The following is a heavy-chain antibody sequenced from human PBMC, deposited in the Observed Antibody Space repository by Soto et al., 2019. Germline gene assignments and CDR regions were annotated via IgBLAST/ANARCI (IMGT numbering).Heavy chain of an antibody. CDR3: AREVRIAARFDHNNWFDP. CDR2: INPSGGST. V-gene: IGHV1-46*03. D-gene: IGHD6-6*01. CDR1: GYTLTSYY. J-gene: IGHJ5*02. Sequence: ASLKVSCKASGYTLTSYYMHWVRQAPGQGLEWMGIINPSGGSTSYAQKFQGRATMTRDTSTSTVYMELSSLRSEDTAVYYCAREVRIAARFDHNNWFDPWGQGTLVTVSS.